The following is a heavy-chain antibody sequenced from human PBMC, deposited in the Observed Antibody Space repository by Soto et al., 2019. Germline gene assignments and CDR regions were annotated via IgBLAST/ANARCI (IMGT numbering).Heavy chain of an antibody. CDR2: IFYSGTT. Sequence: QVQLQESGPGLVKPSETLSLTCTVSGGSISSYYWSWIRQPPGKGLEYIGYIFYSGTTNYNPSLNSRLTISLHTSKNQFSLRLSSVTAADTAVYYCARHSYSGSYFDYWGQGTLVTVSS. CDR3: ARHSYSGSYFDY. CDR1: GGSISSYY. V-gene: IGHV4-59*08. D-gene: IGHD1-26*01. J-gene: IGHJ4*02.